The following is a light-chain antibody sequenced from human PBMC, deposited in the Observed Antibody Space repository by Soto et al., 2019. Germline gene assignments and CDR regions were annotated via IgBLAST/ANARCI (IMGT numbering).Light chain of an antibody. V-gene: IGKV3-20*01. CDR1: QSVSNNY. CDR2: GAS. J-gene: IGKJ1*01. CDR3: QQLNSYPRT. Sequence: EIVLKQSPGTLSLSPVERATLSCMASQSVSNNYLAWYQQKPGQAPRLLIYGASNRATGIPDRFSGSGSGTEFTLTISSLQPEDFATYYCQQLNSYPRTFGQGTKVDIK.